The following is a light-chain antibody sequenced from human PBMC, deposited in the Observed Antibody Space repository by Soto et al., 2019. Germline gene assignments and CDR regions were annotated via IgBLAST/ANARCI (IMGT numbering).Light chain of an antibody. CDR3: SSYTSSRGYV. CDR1: SSDVGGYNY. CDR2: DVS. Sequence: LTQPASVSGSPGQSITISCTGTSSDVGGYNYVSWYQQHPGKAPKLMIYDVSNRPSGVSNRFSGSKSGNTASLTISGLQAEDEADYYCSSYTSSRGYVFGTGTKVTVL. J-gene: IGLJ1*01. V-gene: IGLV2-14*01.